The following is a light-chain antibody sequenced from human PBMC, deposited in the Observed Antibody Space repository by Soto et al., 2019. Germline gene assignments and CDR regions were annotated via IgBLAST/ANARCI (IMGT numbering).Light chain of an antibody. Sequence: DIQMTQSPSSLSASVGDRVTITCRASQTISHYLNWYQQKPGEAPKLLIYAASSLHSGVPFRFTGSGSGTDFTLTISSLQPEDFATYYCQQSSSSPRTFGQGTKVDTK. J-gene: IGKJ1*01. CDR3: QQSSSSPRT. CDR2: AAS. V-gene: IGKV1-39*01. CDR1: QTISHY.